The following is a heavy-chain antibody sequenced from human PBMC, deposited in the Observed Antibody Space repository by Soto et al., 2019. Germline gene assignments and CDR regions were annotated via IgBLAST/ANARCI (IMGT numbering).Heavy chain of an antibody. Sequence: QVQLQESGPGLVKPSQTLSLTCTVSGGSISSGGYYWSWIRQHPGKGLEWIGYIYYSGSTYYNPSLKSRVNISVDTSKNQFSLKLSSATAADTAVYYCARVDSSGWDPNYFDYWGQGTLVTVSS. J-gene: IGHJ4*02. V-gene: IGHV4-31*03. CDR3: ARVDSSGWDPNYFDY. D-gene: IGHD3-22*01. CDR2: IYYSGST. CDR1: GGSISSGGYY.